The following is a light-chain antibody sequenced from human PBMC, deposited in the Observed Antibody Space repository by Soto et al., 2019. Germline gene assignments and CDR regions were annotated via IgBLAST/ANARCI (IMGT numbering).Light chain of an antibody. CDR2: DVS. J-gene: IGLJ1*01. Sequence: QSALTQPRSVSGSPGQSVTISCTGTSSDVGGYNYVSWYQQHPGKAPKLMLYDVSKRPSGVPDRFSGSKSGNTASLTISGLQAEDEADYYCCSYAGSYTLYVFGTGTKVTV. V-gene: IGLV2-11*01. CDR1: SSDVGGYNY. CDR3: CSYAGSYTLYV.